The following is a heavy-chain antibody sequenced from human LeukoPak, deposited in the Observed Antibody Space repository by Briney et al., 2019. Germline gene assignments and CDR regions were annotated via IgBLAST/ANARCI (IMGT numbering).Heavy chain of an antibody. Sequence: PGGSLRLSCAASGFTFDDYGMSWVRQAPGKGLEWVSGINWNGGSTGYADSVKGRFTISRDNAKNSLYLQMNSLRAEDTALYHWGRARHYYDSGGYLFFDYWGQGTLVTVSS. V-gene: IGHV3-20*01. CDR2: INWNGGST. CDR3: GRARHYYDSGGYLFFDY. J-gene: IGHJ4*02. CDR1: GFTFDDYG. D-gene: IGHD3-22*01.